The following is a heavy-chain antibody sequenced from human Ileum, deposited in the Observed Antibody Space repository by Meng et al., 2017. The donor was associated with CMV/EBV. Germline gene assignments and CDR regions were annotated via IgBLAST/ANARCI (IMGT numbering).Heavy chain of an antibody. CDR3: ANIGGSGLRRRFDN. D-gene: IGHD1-26*01. CDR2: ISGSNSTI. CDR1: GFTFSSYS. J-gene: IGHJ4*02. Sequence: GGSLRLSCAASGFTFSSYSMNWVRQAPGKGLEWISYISGSNSTIYYADSVKGRFTISRDNAKNSLYLQMNSLRAEDTALYYCANIGGSGLRRRFDNWGQGTLVTVSS. V-gene: IGHV3-48*04.